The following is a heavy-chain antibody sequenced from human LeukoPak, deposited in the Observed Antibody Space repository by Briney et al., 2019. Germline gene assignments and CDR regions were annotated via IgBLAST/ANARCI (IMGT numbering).Heavy chain of an antibody. CDR2: ISYDGSNK. J-gene: IGHJ4*02. CDR1: GFTFSSYG. D-gene: IGHD1-26*01. Sequence: PGGSLRLSCAASGFTFSSYGMHWVRQAPGKGLEWVAVISYDGSNKYYADSVKGRFTISRDNSKNTLYLQMNSLRAEDTAVYYCAKGGERLVRYSFDYWGQGTLVTVSS. V-gene: IGHV3-30*18. CDR3: AKGGERLVRYSFDY.